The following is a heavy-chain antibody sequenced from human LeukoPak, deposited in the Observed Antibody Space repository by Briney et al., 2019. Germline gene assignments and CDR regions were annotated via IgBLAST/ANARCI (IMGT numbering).Heavy chain of an antibody. V-gene: IGHV3-7*01. CDR3: ARDLLGVWGSYRPFDY. J-gene: IGHJ4*02. CDR2: IKQDGSEK. Sequence: GGSLRLSCAASGFTFSSYWMSWVRQAPGKGLEWVANIKQDGSEKYYVDSVKGRFTISRDNAKNSLYLQMNSLRAEDTVVYYCARDLLGVWGSYRPFDYWGQGTLVTVSS. CDR1: GFTFSSYW. D-gene: IGHD3-16*02.